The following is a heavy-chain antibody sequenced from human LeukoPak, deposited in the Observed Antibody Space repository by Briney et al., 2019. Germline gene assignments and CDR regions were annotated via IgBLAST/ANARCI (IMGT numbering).Heavy chain of an antibody. J-gene: IGHJ3*02. CDR3: ARRLGDGAFDI. CDR1: GSSISSSSYY. V-gene: IGHV4-39*01. CDR2: IYYSGST. D-gene: IGHD3-16*01. Sequence: SETLSLTCTVSGSSISSSSYYWGWIRQPPGKGLEWIGSIYYSGSTYYNPSLKSRVTISVDTSKNQFSLKLSSVTAADTAVYYCARRLGDGAFDIWGQGTMVTVSS.